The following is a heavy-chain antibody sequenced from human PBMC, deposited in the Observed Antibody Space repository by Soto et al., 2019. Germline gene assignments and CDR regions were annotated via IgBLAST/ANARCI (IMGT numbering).Heavy chain of an antibody. Sequence: KPXETLALTCAVSGGSISSANWWTWVRQPPGKGLEWIGEIYHGGSTSYNPSLKSRVTLSLDKFKNHFSLNLTSVTAADTAVYYCARLSFSYGVDVWGQGTTVTVSS. CDR2: IYHGGST. CDR1: GGSISSANW. J-gene: IGHJ6*02. CDR3: ARLSFSYGVDV. V-gene: IGHV4-4*02.